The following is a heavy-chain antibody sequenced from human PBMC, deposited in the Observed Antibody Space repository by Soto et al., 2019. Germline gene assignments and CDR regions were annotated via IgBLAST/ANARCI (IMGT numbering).Heavy chain of an antibody. CDR1: GFTFRDYP. J-gene: IGHJ2*01. CDR3: VRASDYVRDEAWYFDL. D-gene: IGHD3-10*02. CDR2: IRSNPYGGTA. Sequence: EVQLVESGGGLVKPGRSLRLSCTASGFTFRDYPMNWFRQAPGKGLEWVGLIRSNPYGGTAEYAATVIRRFTISRYDSINIAYLQMSRLESCDSAIYYCVRASDYVRDEAWYFDLWARGTLVTVSS. V-gene: IGHV3-49*05.